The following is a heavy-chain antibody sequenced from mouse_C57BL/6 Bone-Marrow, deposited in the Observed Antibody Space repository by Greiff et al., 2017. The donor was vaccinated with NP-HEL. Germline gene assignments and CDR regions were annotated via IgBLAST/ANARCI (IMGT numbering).Heavy chain of an antibody. V-gene: IGHV14-4*01. CDR3: TRGYGNYAWFAY. CDR2: IDPENGDT. D-gene: IGHD2-1*01. CDR1: GFNIKDDY. J-gene: IGHJ3*01. Sequence: VQLQQSGAELVRPGASVKLSCTASGFNIKDDYMHWVKQRPEQGLEWIGWIDPENGDTEYASKFQGKATITADTSSNTAYLQLSSLTSEDTAVYYCTRGYGNYAWFAYWGQGTRVTVSA.